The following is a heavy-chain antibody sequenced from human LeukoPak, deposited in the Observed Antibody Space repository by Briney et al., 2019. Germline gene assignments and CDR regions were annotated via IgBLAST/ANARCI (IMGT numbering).Heavy chain of an antibody. CDR3: ARVGTIYYGSGSWDYYYYYYMDV. Sequence: SETLSLTCTVSGGSISSYYWSWIRQPPGKGLEWIGYIYDSVFTKYNPSLKSRVTISVDTSKSQFSLKLSSVTAADTAVYYCARVGTIYYGSGSWDYYYYYYMDVWGKGTTVTVSS. CDR2: IYDSVFT. J-gene: IGHJ6*03. V-gene: IGHV4-59*12. CDR1: GGSISSYY. D-gene: IGHD3-10*01.